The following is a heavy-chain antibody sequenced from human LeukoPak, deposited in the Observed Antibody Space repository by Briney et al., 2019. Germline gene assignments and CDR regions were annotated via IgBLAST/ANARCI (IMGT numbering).Heavy chain of an antibody. CDR2: ISSSSSYI. V-gene: IGHV3-21*01. Sequence: PGGSLRLSCAASGFTFSSYSMNWVRQAPGKGLEWVSSISSSSSYIYYADSVKGRFTISRDNAKNSLYLQMNSLRAEDTAVYCCARAQRSGILTYYYGSGSYYNYFDYWGQGTLVTVSS. CDR3: ARAQRSGILTYYYGSGSYYNYFDY. J-gene: IGHJ4*02. D-gene: IGHD3-10*01. CDR1: GFTFSSYS.